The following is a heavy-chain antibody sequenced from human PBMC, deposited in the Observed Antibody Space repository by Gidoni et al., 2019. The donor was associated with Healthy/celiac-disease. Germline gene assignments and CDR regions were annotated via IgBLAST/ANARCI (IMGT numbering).Heavy chain of an antibody. V-gene: IGHV3-21*01. D-gene: IGHD2-21*02. CDR1: GFTFSSYS. CDR3: ARDTMYCGGDCYSSYYYYGMDV. J-gene: IGHJ6*02. Sequence: EVQLVESGGGLVKPGGSLRLSCAASGFTFSSYSMNWVRQAPGKGLEWVSSISSSSSYIYYADSVKGRFTISRDNAKNSLYLQMNSLRAEDTAVYYCARDTMYCGGDCYSSYYYYGMDVWGQGTTVTVSS. CDR2: ISSSSSYI.